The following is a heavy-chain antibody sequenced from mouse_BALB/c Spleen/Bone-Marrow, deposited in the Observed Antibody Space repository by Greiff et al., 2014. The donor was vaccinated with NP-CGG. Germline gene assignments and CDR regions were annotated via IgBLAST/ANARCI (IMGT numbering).Heavy chain of an antibody. CDR2: ISYDGSN. CDR3: AIYYRYDGALFAY. V-gene: IGHV3-6*02. J-gene: IGHJ3*01. Sequence: EVQLQQSGPGLVKPSQSLSLTCSVTGYSITSGYYWNWIRQFPGNKPEWMGYISYDGSNNYNPSLKNRISMTRDTSKNQFFLKLNSVTAEDTATYYCAIYYRYDGALFAYWGQGTLVTVSA. D-gene: IGHD2-14*01. CDR1: GYSITSGYY.